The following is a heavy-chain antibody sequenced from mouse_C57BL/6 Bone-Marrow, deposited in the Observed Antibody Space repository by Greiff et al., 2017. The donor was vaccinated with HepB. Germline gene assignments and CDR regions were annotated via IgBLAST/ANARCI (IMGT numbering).Heavy chain of an antibody. D-gene: IGHD2-1*01. J-gene: IGHJ2*01. Sequence: EVKLVESGGGLVQPGGSLSLSCAASGFTFTDYYMSWVRQPPGKALEWLGFIRNKANGYTTEYSASVKGRFTISRDNSQSILYLQMNALRAEDSATYYCARLDYGNRYYFDYWGQGTTLTVSS. V-gene: IGHV7-3*01. CDR2: IRNKANGYTT. CDR3: ARLDYGNRYYFDY. CDR1: GFTFTDYY.